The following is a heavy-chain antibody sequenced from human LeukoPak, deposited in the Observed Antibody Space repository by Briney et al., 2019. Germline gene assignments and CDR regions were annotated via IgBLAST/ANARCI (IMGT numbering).Heavy chain of an antibody. CDR1: GFTFDDYA. Sequence: GGSLRLSCAASGFTFDDYAMHWVRQAPGKGLEWVSAINWNSGNIGYADSVKGRFTISRDNAKNSLYLQMNSLKPEDTAIYYCVRQYSVVAVAVEPWGQGTLVTVSS. D-gene: IGHD5/OR15-5a*01. CDR2: INWNSGNI. CDR3: VRQYSVVAVAVEP. J-gene: IGHJ5*02. V-gene: IGHV3-9*01.